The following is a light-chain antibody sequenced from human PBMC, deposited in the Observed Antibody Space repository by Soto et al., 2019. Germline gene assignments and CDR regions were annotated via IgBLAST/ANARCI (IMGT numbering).Light chain of an antibody. V-gene: IGKV1-5*01. CDR2: DAS. CDR3: QQYHTYSYS. CDR1: QSIHSW. J-gene: IGKJ2*01. Sequence: DILMTQSPSALSASVGDSVTITCRASQSIHSWVAWYQQKPGKAPKLLIYDASTLEGGVSSRFGGRGAGTEFTLTISSLQPDDFATYYCQQYHTYSYSFGQGTKLEIK.